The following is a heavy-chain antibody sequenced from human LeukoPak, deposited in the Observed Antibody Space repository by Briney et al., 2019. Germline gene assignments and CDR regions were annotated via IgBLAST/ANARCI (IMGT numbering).Heavy chain of an antibody. Sequence: GSLRLSFAASGFTVRSNYMSWVRQAPGKGLEWVSVIYSGGSTYYADSVKGRFTISRDNPKNTLYLQMNSLRAEDTAVYYCARGYSSGWYRLDYWGQGTLVTVSS. CDR3: ARGYSSGWYRLDY. CDR2: IYSGGST. V-gene: IGHV3-66*01. CDR1: GFTVRSNY. J-gene: IGHJ4*02. D-gene: IGHD6-19*01.